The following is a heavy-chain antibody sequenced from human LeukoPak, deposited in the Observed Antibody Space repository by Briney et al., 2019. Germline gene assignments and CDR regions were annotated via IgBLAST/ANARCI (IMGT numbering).Heavy chain of an antibody. D-gene: IGHD3-3*01. CDR3: ARLTRVLRFLEWLPRDYYYYGMDV. Sequence: PSETLSLTCTVSGGSISSYYWSWIRQPPGKGLEWIGYIYYSGSTNCNPSLKSRVTISVDTSKNQFSLKLSSVTAADTAVYYCARLTRVLRFLEWLPRDYYYYGMDVWGQGTTVTVSS. V-gene: IGHV4-59*12. CDR2: IYYSGST. J-gene: IGHJ6*02. CDR1: GGSISSYY.